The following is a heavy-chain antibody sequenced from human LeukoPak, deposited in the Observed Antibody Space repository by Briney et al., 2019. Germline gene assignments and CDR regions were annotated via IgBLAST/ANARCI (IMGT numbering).Heavy chain of an antibody. CDR2: IYSGGST. Sequence: PGGSLRLSCAASGFTVSSNYMSWVRQAPGKGLEWVSVIYSGGSTYYADSVKGRFTISRDNSKNTLYLQMNSLRAEDTAVYYCARYLWEPNIYYYYGMDVWGQGTTVTVSS. CDR1: GFTVSSNY. V-gene: IGHV3-66*01. D-gene: IGHD1-26*01. J-gene: IGHJ6*02. CDR3: ARYLWEPNIYYYYGMDV.